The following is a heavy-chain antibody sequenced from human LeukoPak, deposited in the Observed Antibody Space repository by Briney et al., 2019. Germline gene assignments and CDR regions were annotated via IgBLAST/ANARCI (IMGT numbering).Heavy chain of an antibody. D-gene: IGHD2-2*01. V-gene: IGHV1-2*02. CDR2: INPNSGGT. Sequence: GASVKVSCKASGYTFTGYYMHWVRQAPGQGLEWMGWINPNSGGTNYAQKFQGRVTMTRDTSIGTAYMELSRLRSDDTAVYYCARDNQLFLDYYYYYYMDVWGKGTTVTVSS. CDR3: ARDNQLFLDYYYYYYMDV. CDR1: GYTFTGYY. J-gene: IGHJ6*03.